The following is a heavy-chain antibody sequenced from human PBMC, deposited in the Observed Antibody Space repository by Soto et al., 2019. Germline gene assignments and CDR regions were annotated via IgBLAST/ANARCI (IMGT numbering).Heavy chain of an antibody. J-gene: IGHJ4*02. CDR1: GGTFSSYN. V-gene: IGHV1-69*02. Sequence: QVQLVQSGAEVKKPGSSVKVSCKASGGTFSSYNISWVRQAPGQGLEWMGRIIPILGIANYAQKFQGRVTITADKSTSTAYMELSSLRSEDTAVSYCARGPSGDARNWGQGTLVTVSS. CDR3: ARGPSGDARN. D-gene: IGHD4-17*01. CDR2: IIPILGIA.